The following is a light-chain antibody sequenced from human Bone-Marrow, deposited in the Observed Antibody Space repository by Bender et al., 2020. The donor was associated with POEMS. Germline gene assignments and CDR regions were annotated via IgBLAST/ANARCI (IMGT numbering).Light chain of an antibody. CDR1: SSDIGTYNY. J-gene: IGLJ1*01. V-gene: IGLV2-14*03. CDR2: DVS. Sequence: QSALTQPASVSGSPGQSITISCTGASSDIGTYNYVSWYQHHPGKAPKLVIYDVSIRPSGVSERFSGSKSGNTASLTISGLQTEDEADYYCCSYGGRTTVYVFGTGTKFTVL. CDR3: CSYGGRTTVYV.